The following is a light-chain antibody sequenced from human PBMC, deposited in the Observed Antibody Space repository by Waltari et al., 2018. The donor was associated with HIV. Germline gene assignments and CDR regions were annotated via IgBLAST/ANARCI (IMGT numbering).Light chain of an antibody. CDR3: SSYTTRSTPDPNWV. CDR1: SSDVGGYNY. J-gene: IGLJ3*02. Sequence: QSALTQPASVSGSPGQSITISCTGTSSDVGGYNYVSWYQQHPGKAPKLMIFEVSNRPSGVSNRFSGSKSVNTASLTISGFQAEDEADYYCSSYTTRSTPDPNWVFGGGTKLTVL. V-gene: IGLV2-14*01. CDR2: EVS.